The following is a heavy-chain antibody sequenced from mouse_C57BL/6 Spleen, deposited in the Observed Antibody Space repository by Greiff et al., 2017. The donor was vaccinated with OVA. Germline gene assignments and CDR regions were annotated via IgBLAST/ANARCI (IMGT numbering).Heavy chain of an antibody. D-gene: IGHD1-1*01. CDR3: ARGAVVAPVDY. CDR1: GYTFTSYW. V-gene: IGHV1-72*01. CDR2: IDPNSGGT. J-gene: IGHJ2*01. Sequence: QVQLKQPGAELVKPGASVKLSCKASGYTFTSYWMHWVKQRPGRGLEWIGRIDPNSGGTKYNEKFKSKATLTVDKPSSPAYMQLSSLTSEDSAVYDCARGAVVAPVDYWGQGTTRTVSS.